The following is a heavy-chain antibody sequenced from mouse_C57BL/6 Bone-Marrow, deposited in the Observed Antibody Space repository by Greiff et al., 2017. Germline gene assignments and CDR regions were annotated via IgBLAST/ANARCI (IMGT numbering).Heavy chain of an antibody. J-gene: IGHJ3*01. CDR2: IWRGGST. CDR3: AKKGNYSNYLFAY. D-gene: IGHD2-5*01. Sequence: VQLQESGPGLVQPSQSLSITCTVSGFSLTSYGVHWVRQSPGKGLEWLGVIWRGGSTDYNAAFMSRLSITKDNSKSQVFFKMNSLQADDTAIYYCAKKGNYSNYLFAYWGQGTLVTVSA. V-gene: IGHV2-5*01. CDR1: GFSLTSYG.